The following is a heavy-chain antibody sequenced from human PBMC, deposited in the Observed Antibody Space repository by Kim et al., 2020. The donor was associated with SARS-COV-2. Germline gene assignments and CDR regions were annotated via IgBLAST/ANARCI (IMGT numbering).Heavy chain of an antibody. V-gene: IGHV3-74*01. Sequence: SHADSVKGRFTISRDNAKNTLYLQMNSLRAEDTAMYYCARREYSSGWYDYWGQGTLVTVSS. D-gene: IGHD6-19*01. CDR3: ARREYSSGWYDY. J-gene: IGHJ4*02.